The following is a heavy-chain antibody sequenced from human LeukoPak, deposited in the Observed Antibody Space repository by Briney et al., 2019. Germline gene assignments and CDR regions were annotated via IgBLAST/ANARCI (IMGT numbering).Heavy chain of an antibody. Sequence: PSETLSLTCTVSGVSISSSNSYWGWIRQPPGKGLEWIGSIYYSGNTYYNASLKSRVTISIDTSKDQFSLKLTSVTAADTAVYYCARQTGSGLFILPGGQGTLVTVSS. CDR2: IYYSGNT. CDR1: GVSISSSNSY. J-gene: IGHJ4*02. V-gene: IGHV4-39*01. D-gene: IGHD3/OR15-3a*01. CDR3: ARQTGSGLFILP.